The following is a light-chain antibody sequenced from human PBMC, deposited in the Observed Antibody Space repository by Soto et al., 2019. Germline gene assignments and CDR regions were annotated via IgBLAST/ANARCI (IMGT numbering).Light chain of an antibody. CDR1: SSDIGTYNY. CDR2: DVS. Sequence: QSALTQPASVSGSPGQSITISCTGTSSDIGTYNYVSWYQQHPGQAPKLMISDVSNRPSGISDRCSGSKSGNTASLTISGLQAEDEADYYCYSCSTSTATRNVFGTGTKLTVL. V-gene: IGLV2-14*03. CDR3: YSCSTSTATRNV. J-gene: IGLJ1*01.